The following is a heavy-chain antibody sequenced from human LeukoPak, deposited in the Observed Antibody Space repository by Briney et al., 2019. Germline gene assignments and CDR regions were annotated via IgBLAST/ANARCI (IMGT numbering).Heavy chain of an antibody. Sequence: SETLPLTCAVYGGSFSGYYWSWIRQPPGKGLEWIGEINHSGSTNYNPSLKSRVTISVDTSKNQFSLKLSSVTAADTALYYCARQKLLRYDNWGQGTLVTVSS. J-gene: IGHJ4*02. CDR1: GGSFSGYY. CDR3: ARQKLLRYDN. D-gene: IGHD4-17*01. CDR2: INHSGST. V-gene: IGHV4-34*01.